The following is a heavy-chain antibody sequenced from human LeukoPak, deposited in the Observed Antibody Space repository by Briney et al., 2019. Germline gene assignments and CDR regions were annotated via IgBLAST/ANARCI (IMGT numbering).Heavy chain of an antibody. V-gene: IGHV1-69*04. D-gene: IGHD3-3*02. J-gene: IGHJ5*02. CDR3: AKVGGGDIIFGNWFDP. CDR1: GYTFTGYY. CDR2: IIPLLGIT. Sequence: SVKVSCKASGYTFTGYYMHWVRQAPGQGPQWMGRIIPLLGITKYAQQFHGRVTITADKSTSTAYMELSGLTSEDTAVYYCAKVGGGDIIFGNWFDPWGQGTLVTVSS.